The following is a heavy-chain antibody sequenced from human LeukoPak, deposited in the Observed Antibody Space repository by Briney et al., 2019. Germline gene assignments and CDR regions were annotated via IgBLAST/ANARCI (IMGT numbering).Heavy chain of an antibody. CDR1: GGTFSSYA. J-gene: IGHJ4*02. CDR3: ARSIAMIVTNLDY. Sequence: VASVKVSCKASGGTFSSYAISWMRQAPGQGLEWMGRIIPIFGTANYAQKFQGRVTITTDESTSIAYMELSSLRSEDTAVYYCARSIAMIVTNLDYWGQGTLVTVSS. CDR2: IIPIFGTA. D-gene: IGHD3-22*01. V-gene: IGHV1-69*05.